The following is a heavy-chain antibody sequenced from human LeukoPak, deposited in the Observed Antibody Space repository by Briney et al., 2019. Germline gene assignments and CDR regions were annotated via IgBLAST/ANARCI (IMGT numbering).Heavy chain of an antibody. CDR1: GFTFSSYW. V-gene: IGHV3-7*01. D-gene: IGHD5-18*01. J-gene: IGHJ4*02. Sequence: GGSLRLSCAASGFTFSSYWKSWVRQAPGKGLEWVANINRDGSEKYYVDSVKGRFTISRDNAKNSLYLQMNSLRAEDTAVYYCERDGDTSLAYWGQGTLVPVSS. CDR2: INRDGSEK. CDR3: ERDGDTSLAY.